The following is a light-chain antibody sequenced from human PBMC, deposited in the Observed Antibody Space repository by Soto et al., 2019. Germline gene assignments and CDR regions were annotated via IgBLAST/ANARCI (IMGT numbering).Light chain of an antibody. V-gene: IGKV1-33*01. CDR1: QDSDKY. J-gene: IGKJ4*01. Sequence: DIQITQSPSTLSASVGDRVTITCQASQDSDKYLSWYQQKPGKAPELLIYDASNLETGVPSRFSGSGSGTEFTFTISSLQPEDIATYFCQQYASLTLTFGGGTKVDIK. CDR2: DAS. CDR3: QQYASLTLT.